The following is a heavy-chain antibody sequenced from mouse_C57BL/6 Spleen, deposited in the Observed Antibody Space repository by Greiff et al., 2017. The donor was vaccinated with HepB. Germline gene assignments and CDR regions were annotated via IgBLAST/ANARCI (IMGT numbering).Heavy chain of an antibody. CDR1: GYTFTDYN. CDR2: INPNNGGT. D-gene: IGHD1-1*01. V-gene: IGHV1-22*01. CDR3: ARQYYYGSSPLDY. Sequence: EVQLQQSGPELVKPGASVKMSCKASGYTFTDYNMHWVKQSHGKSLEWIGYINPNNGGTSYNQKFQGKATLTVNKSSSTAYMELRSLTSEDSAVYYCARQYYYGSSPLDYWGQGTTLTVSS. J-gene: IGHJ2*01.